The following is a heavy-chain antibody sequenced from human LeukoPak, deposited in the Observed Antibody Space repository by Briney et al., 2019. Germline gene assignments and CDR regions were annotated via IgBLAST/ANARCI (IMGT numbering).Heavy chain of an antibody. D-gene: IGHD3-22*01. V-gene: IGHV3-48*03. CDR1: GFTFSSYE. CDR2: ISSSGSII. J-gene: IGHJ4*02. Sequence: GGSLRLSCAASGFTFSSYEMNWVRQAPGKGLEWVSYISSSGSIIYDADSVKGRFTISRDNAKNSLYLQMISLRAEDTAVYYCARDLYRIVVVPHYFDYWGQGTLVTVSS. CDR3: ARDLYRIVVVPHYFDY.